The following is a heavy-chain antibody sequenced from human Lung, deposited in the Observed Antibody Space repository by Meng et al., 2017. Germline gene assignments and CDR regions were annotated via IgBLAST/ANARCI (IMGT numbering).Heavy chain of an antibody. J-gene: IGHJ4*02. D-gene: IGHD2-8*01. CDR2: INAGNGNT. CDR1: GYTFTSYA. CDR3: ARGEGYCTNGVCSPGY. Sequence: QVQRVQSGAEGKKPGAAGKGACKASGYTFTSYAMHWVRQAPGQRLEWMGWINAGNGNTKYSQKFQGRVTITRDTSASTAYMELSSLRSEDTAVYYCARGEGYCTNGVCSPGYWGQGTLVTVPQ. V-gene: IGHV1-3*01.